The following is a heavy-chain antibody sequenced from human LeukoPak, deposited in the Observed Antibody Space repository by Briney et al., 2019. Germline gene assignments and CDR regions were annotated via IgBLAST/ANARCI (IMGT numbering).Heavy chain of an antibody. V-gene: IGHV3-7*01. CDR3: ARGLSRDSENYPWTEDY. J-gene: IGHJ4*02. CDR2: INEDGSEQ. CDR1: RFRFTGFW. D-gene: IGHD1-26*01. Sequence: GGSLRLSCVASRFRFTGFWMNWVRQAPERGLEWVANINEDGSEQYYVDSVKGRFTISRDNAKTSLYLQMNSLRVDDTAVYYCARGLSRDSENYPWTEDYWGQGTPVTVSS.